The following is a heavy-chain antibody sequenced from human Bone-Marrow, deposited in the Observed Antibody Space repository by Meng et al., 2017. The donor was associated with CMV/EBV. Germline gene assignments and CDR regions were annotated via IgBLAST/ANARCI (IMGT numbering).Heavy chain of an antibody. CDR3: ARRPSSLAAAGRVDY. D-gene: IGHD6-13*01. CDR1: GFTFSSYA. CDR2: ISYDGSNK. V-gene: IGHV3-30*04. J-gene: IGHJ4*02. Sequence: GESLKISCAASGFTFSSYAMHWVRQAPGKGLEWVAVISYDGSNKYYADSVKGRFTISRDNSKNTLYLQMNSLRAEDTAVYYCARRPSSLAAAGRVDYWGQRPLVTVSS.